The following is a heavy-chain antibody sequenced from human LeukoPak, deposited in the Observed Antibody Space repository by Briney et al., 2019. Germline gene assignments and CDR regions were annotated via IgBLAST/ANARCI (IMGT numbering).Heavy chain of an antibody. Sequence: SETLSLTCTVSGGSISSYYWSWIRQPPGKGLEWIGYIYYSGSTNYNPSLKSRVTISVDTSKNQFSLKLSSVTAADTAVYYCASMVFMDPRQIDYWGQGTLVTVSS. D-gene: IGHD3-10*01. CDR1: GGSISSYY. CDR2: IYYSGST. J-gene: IGHJ4*02. V-gene: IGHV4-59*01. CDR3: ASMVFMDPRQIDY.